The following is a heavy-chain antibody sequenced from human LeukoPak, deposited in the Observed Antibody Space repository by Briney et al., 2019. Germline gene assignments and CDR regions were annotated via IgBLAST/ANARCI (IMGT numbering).Heavy chain of an antibody. D-gene: IGHD2-2*01. CDR3: ARSPQRPLDAFDI. V-gene: IGHV1-8*01. J-gene: IGHJ3*02. CDR2: MNPNSGNT. Sequence: ASVKVSCKASGYTFTSYDISWVRQATGQGLEWMGWMNPNSGNTGYAQKFQGRVTMTRNTSISTAYMELSSLRSEDTAVYYCARSPQRPLDAFDIWGQGTMVTVSS. CDR1: GYTFTSYD.